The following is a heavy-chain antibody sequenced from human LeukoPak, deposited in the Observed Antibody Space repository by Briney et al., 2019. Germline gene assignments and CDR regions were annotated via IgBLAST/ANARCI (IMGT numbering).Heavy chain of an antibody. CDR1: GYTFTSYG. CDR3: ARGMYDYGDYGLVY. J-gene: IGHJ4*02. CDR2: ISAYNGNT. V-gene: IGHV1-18*01. D-gene: IGHD4-17*01. Sequence: ASVKVSCKASGYTFTSYGISWVRQAPGQGLEWMGWISAYNGNTNYAQKLQGRVTMTTDTSTSTAYMELSSLRSEDTAVYYCARGMYDYGDYGLVYWGQGTLVTVSS.